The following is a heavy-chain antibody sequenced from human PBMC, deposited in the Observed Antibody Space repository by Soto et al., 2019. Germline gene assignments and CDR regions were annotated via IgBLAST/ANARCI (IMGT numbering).Heavy chain of an antibody. CDR3: ARQGRKQQLVDYYYYCYMDV. CDR2: IYYSGST. Sequence: PSETLSLTCTVSGGSISSGDYYWSWIRQPPGKGLEWIGYIYYSGSTYYNPSLKSRVTISVDTSKNQFSLKLSSVTAADTAVYYCARQGRKQQLVDYYYYCYMDVWGKGTTVTVSS. V-gene: IGHV4-30-4*01. D-gene: IGHD6-13*01. J-gene: IGHJ6*03. CDR1: GGSISSGDYY.